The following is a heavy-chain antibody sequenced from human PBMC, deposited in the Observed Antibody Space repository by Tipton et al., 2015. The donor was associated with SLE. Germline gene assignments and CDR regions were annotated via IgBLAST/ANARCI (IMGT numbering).Heavy chain of an antibody. Sequence: TLSLTCTVSGGSISSYYWSWIRQPPGKGLEWIGYIYYSGSTNYNPSLKSRVTISVDTSKNQFSLKLSSVTAADTAVYYCAREGSSSGFDYWGQGTLVTVSS. J-gene: IGHJ4*02. D-gene: IGHD6-6*01. CDR1: GGSISSYY. CDR2: IYYSGST. CDR3: AREGSSSGFDY. V-gene: IGHV4-59*01.